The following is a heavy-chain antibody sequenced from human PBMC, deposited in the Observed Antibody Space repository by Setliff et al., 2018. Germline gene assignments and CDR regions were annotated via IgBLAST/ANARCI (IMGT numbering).Heavy chain of an antibody. CDR2: INPSSGRT. CDR1: GYTFTSHY. V-gene: IGHV1-46*01. J-gene: IGHJ6*03. CDR3: ARVGPYYYDSSQSRSTRYYYYMDV. D-gene: IGHD3-22*01. Sequence: ASVKVSCKASGYTFTSHYMHWVRQAPGLGLEWMGTINPSSGRTSYAQKFQGRVTISVDTSKNQFSLKLSSVTAADTAVYYCARVGPYYYDSSQSRSTRYYYYMDVWGKGTTVTVSS.